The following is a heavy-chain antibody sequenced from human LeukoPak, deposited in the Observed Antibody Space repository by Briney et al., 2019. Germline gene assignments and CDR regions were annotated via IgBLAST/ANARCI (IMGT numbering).Heavy chain of an antibody. D-gene: IGHD3-9*01. J-gene: IGHJ4*02. V-gene: IGHV4-34*01. CDR1: GGSFSGYY. CDR3: ARARPGDYDILTGCFDY. CDR2: INHSGST. Sequence: SETLSLTCAVYGGSFSGYYWSWIRQPPGQGLEWIGEINHSGSTNYNPSLKSRVTISVDTSKNQFSLKLSSVTAADTAVYYCARARPGDYDILTGCFDYWGQGTLVTVSS.